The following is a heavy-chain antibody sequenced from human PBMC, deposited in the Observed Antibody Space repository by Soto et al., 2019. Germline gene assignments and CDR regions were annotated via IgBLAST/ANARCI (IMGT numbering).Heavy chain of an antibody. CDR2: IYYSGST. CDR3: ARQYGGDNWFDP. V-gene: IGHV4-39*01. CDR1: GGSISSSSYY. J-gene: IGHJ5*02. D-gene: IGHD2-21*01. Sequence: QLQLQESGPGLVKPSETLSLTCTVSGGSISSSSYYWGWIRQPPGKGLEWIGSIYYSGSTYYNPSLKSRVTISVDPSKNQFSLKLSSVTAADTAVYYCARQYGGDNWFDPWGQGTLVTVSS.